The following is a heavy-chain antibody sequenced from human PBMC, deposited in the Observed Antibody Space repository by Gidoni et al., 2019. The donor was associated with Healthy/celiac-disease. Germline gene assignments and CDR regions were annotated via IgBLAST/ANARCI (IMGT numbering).Heavy chain of an antibody. CDR1: GFTFSSYA. Sequence: EVQLLESGGGLVQPGGSLRLSCAASGFTFSSYAMSWVRQAPGKGLEWVSAISGSGGSTYYADSVKGRFTISRDNSKNTLYLQMNSLRAEDTAVYYCARLGYSSGWYVWYFDLWGRGTLVTVSS. D-gene: IGHD6-19*01. J-gene: IGHJ2*01. CDR3: ARLGYSSGWYVWYFDL. V-gene: IGHV3-23*01. CDR2: ISGSGGST.